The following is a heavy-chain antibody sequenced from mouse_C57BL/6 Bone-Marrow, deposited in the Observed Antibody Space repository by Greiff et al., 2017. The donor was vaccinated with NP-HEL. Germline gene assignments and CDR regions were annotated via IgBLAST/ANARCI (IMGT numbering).Heavy chain of an antibody. CDR3: AREDYYGSEFDY. D-gene: IGHD1-1*01. J-gene: IGHJ2*01. V-gene: IGHV1-69*01. CDR2: LDPSDSYT. Sequence: QVQLQQPGAELVMPGASVKLSCKASGYTFTSYWMHWVKQRPGQGLEWIGELDPSDSYTNYNQKFKGKSTLTVDKSSSTAYMQLSSLTSEDSAVYYCAREDYYGSEFDYWGQGTTLTVSS. CDR1: GYTFTSYW.